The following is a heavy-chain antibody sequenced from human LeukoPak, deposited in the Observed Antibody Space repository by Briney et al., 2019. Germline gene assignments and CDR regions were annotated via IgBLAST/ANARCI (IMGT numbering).Heavy chain of an antibody. Sequence: SETLSLTCTVSGGSISSSGSYWGWIRQPPGKGLEWIGSIYYSGNTYNPSLKSRVTISADTSKNQFSLKLSSVTAADTAVYYCARAMYDSSGYYRVYYFDYWGQGTLVTVSS. V-gene: IGHV4-39*07. J-gene: IGHJ4*02. CDR3: ARAMYDSSGYYRVYYFDY. D-gene: IGHD3-22*01. CDR2: IYYSGNT. CDR1: GGSISSSGSY.